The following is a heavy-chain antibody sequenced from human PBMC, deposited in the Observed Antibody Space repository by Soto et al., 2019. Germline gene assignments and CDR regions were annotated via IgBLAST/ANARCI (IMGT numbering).Heavy chain of an antibody. CDR3: VRDQATGRSWLDLDF. CDR2: ISSSGTTI. V-gene: IGHV3-48*02. D-gene: IGHD3-10*01. J-gene: IGHJ4*02. Sequence: DVQLVESGGGLVQPGGSLRLSCAASGFTLSGYAMNWVRQAPGKGLEWVSFISSSGTTISYADSVMGRFTISRDIAKNSLYLQMNSLRNEDTAVYYCVRDQATGRSWLDLDFWGQGTLVTVSS. CDR1: GFTLSGYA.